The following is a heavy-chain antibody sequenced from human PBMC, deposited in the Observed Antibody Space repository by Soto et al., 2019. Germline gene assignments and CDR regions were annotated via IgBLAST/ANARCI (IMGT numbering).Heavy chain of an antibody. Sequence: GGSLRLSCAAPGFISSDHWMHWVRQAPGRGLEWVSGITSSGGTYYADAVKGRFTISRDNSENTLYLQMNSLRAEDTAVYYCAKGESSVSASYFDPWGQGTLVTVSS. J-gene: IGHJ5*02. CDR1: GFISSDHW. D-gene: IGHD3-22*01. CDR2: ITSSGGT. V-gene: IGHV3-53*01. CDR3: AKGESSVSASYFDP.